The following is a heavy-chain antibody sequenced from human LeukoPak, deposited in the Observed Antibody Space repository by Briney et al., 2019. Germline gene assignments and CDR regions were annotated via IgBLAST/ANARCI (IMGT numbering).Heavy chain of an antibody. CDR3: ARIGWNYRRSSASWYYFDS. CDR2: VYQSGNA. CDR1: GDSIRSVGYS. D-gene: IGHD2-2*01. Sequence: PSETLSLTCTVSGDSIRSVGYSWSWIRQPPGKRLEWLGYVYQSGNANYNPSLNSRLTISVDTSRNEFSLNLSSVTAADTAVYYCARIGWNYRRSSASWYYFDSWGQGTLVTVSS. V-gene: IGHV4-30-4*07. J-gene: IGHJ4*02.